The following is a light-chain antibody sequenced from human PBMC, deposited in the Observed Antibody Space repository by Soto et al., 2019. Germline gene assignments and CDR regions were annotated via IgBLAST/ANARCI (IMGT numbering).Light chain of an antibody. CDR2: AAS. J-gene: IGKJ1*01. V-gene: IGKV1-27*01. Sequence: DIQMTKSPSSLSASLGDRVTITCRASQGIGTYLAWYQQKPGKVPKLLIYAASTLQSGVPSRFSGSGSGTDFTLTISSLQPEDVATYYCQKYNSAPWTFGQGTKVEIK. CDR1: QGIGTY. CDR3: QKYNSAPWT.